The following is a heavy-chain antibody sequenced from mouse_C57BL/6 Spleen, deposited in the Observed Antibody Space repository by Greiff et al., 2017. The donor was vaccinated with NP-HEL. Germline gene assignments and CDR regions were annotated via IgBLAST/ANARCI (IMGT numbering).Heavy chain of an antibody. J-gene: IGHJ4*01. CDR3: ARWDYDYGHAMDY. D-gene: IGHD2-4*01. Sequence: QVQLQQPGAELVKPGASVKLSCKASGYTFTSYWMHWVKQRPGQGLEWIGMIHPNSGSTNYNEKFKSKATLTVDKSSSTAYMQLSSLTSEDSAVYYCARWDYDYGHAMDYWGQGTSVTVSS. V-gene: IGHV1-64*01. CDR2: IHPNSGST. CDR1: GYTFTSYW.